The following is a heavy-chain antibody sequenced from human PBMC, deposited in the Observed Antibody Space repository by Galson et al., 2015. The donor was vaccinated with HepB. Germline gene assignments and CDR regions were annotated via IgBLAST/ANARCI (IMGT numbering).Heavy chain of an antibody. CDR1: GFTFSSYG. D-gene: IGHD4-17*01. Sequence: SLRLSCAASGFTFSSYGMHWVRQAPGKGLEWVAFIRYDGSNKYYADSVKGRFTISRDNSKNTLYLQMNSLRAEDTAVYYCAEDRNYGDYVGYFDYWGQGTLVTVSS. V-gene: IGHV3-30*02. CDR3: AEDRNYGDYVGYFDY. CDR2: IRYDGSNK. J-gene: IGHJ4*02.